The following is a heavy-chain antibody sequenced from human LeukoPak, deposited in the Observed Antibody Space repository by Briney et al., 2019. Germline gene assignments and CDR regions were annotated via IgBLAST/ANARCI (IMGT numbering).Heavy chain of an antibody. V-gene: IGHV3-30*04. CDR1: GFTFSCYA. CDR2: ISYDGSNK. CDR3: ARDAYYDSSGYKGY. D-gene: IGHD3-22*01. Sequence: SGGSLRLSCAAPGFTFSCYAMHWVRQAPGKGLEWVAVISYDGSNKYYADSVKGRFTISRDNSKNTLYLQMNSLRAEDTAVYYCARDAYYDSSGYKGYWGQGTLVTVSS. J-gene: IGHJ4*02.